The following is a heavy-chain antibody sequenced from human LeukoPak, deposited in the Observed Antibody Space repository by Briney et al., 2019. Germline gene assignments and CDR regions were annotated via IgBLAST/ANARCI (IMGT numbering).Heavy chain of an antibody. Sequence: GGSLRLSCAASGFTFSSYWMHWVRQAPGKGLVWVSHINGDGTSTSHADSVKGRFTVSRDNAKNTLYLQMNSLRAEDTAVYYCARALTRITMIVVNPSGFDYWGQGTLVTVSS. CDR1: GFTFSSYW. CDR3: ARALTRITMIVVNPSGFDY. D-gene: IGHD3-22*01. V-gene: IGHV3-74*01. CDR2: INGDGTST. J-gene: IGHJ4*02.